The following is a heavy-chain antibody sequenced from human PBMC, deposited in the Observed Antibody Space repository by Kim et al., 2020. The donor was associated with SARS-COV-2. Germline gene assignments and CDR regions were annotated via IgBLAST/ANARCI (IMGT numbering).Heavy chain of an antibody. Sequence: ADSVKGRFTISRDNDKNSLYLQMNSLRAEDTALYYCAKAGGSGRRVYFDYWGQGTLVTVSS. V-gene: IGHV3-9*01. CDR3: AKAGGSGRRVYFDY. D-gene: IGHD3-10*01. J-gene: IGHJ4*02.